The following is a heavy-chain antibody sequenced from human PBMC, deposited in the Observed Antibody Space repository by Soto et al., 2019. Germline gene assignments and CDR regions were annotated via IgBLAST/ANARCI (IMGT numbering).Heavy chain of an antibody. Sequence: GASVKVSCKASGYTFSSYAISWVRQAPGQGLEWMGGIIPIFGTANYAQKFQGRVTITADESTSTAYMELSSLRSEDTAVYYCARERSRERMDVWGQGTTVTVSS. J-gene: IGHJ6*02. V-gene: IGHV1-69*13. CDR2: IIPIFGTA. D-gene: IGHD1-26*01. CDR1: GYTFSSYA. CDR3: ARERSRERMDV.